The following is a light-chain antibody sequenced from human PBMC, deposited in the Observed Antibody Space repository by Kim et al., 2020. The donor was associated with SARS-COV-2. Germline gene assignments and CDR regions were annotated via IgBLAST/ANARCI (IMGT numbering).Light chain of an antibody. CDR3: QQYDSSPLT. CDR1: QSVTSNY. V-gene: IGKV3D-20*01. Sequence: SPGETAALSCGTSQSVTSNYLAWYQQKPGLAPRLLIYDASSRATGIPDRFSGGGSGTDFTLTISRLEPEDFAVYYCQQYDSSPLTFGGGTKVDIK. CDR2: DAS. J-gene: IGKJ4*01.